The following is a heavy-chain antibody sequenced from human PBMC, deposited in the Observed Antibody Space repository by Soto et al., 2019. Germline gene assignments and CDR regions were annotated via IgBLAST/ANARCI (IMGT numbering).Heavy chain of an antibody. J-gene: IGHJ6*02. CDR1: GFTFSSYG. D-gene: IGHD1-26*01. Sequence: GGSLRLSCAASGFTFSSYGMHWVRQAPGKGLEWVAVIWYDGSNKYYADSVKGRFTISRDNSKNTLYLQMNSLRAEDTAVYYCARCWGLRYYYYGMDVWRQGTTVTVSS. CDR3: ARCWGLRYYYYGMDV. V-gene: IGHV3-33*01. CDR2: IWYDGSNK.